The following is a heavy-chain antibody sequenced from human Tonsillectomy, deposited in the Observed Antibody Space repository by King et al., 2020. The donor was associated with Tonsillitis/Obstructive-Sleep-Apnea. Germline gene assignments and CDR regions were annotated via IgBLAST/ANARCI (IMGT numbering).Heavy chain of an antibody. V-gene: IGHV4-34*01. J-gene: IGHJ6*02. CDR2: INHSGST. CDR1: GGSFSGYY. Sequence: VQLQQGGAGLLKPSETLSLTCAVYGGSFSGYYWSWIRQPPGKGLEWIGEINHSGSTNYNPSLKSRVTISVDTSKNQYSLKLSSVTAADTAVYYCATGYYYYYGMDVWGQGTTVPVSS. CDR3: ATGYYYYYGMDV.